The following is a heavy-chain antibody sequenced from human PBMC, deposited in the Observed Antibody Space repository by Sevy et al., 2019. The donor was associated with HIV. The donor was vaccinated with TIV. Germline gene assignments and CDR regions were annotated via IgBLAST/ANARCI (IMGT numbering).Heavy chain of an antibody. Sequence: GGSLRLSCAASGFIFSYYGMHWVRQAPGKGLEWVAVIWYDGSNTIYADSVKGRFTISRDNSKNILYLQMNSLRDEDTAVYYCAMDPHAIMLSGSYYLYWGQGTRVTVSS. D-gene: IGHD1-26*01. CDR2: IWYDGSNT. V-gene: IGHV3-33*01. CDR3: AMDPHAIMLSGSYYLY. J-gene: IGHJ4*02. CDR1: GFIFSYYG.